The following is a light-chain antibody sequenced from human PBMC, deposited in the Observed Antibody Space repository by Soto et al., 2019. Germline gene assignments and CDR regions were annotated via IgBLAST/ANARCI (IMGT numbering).Light chain of an antibody. Sequence: EIVLTQSPATLSLSPGERATLSCGASQSVSSSYLAWYQQKPGLAPRLLMYDASSRATGIPDRFSGSGSGTDITLTISRLEPEDFAVYYCQEYGSSPYTFGQRTKLEIK. CDR1: QSVSSSY. J-gene: IGKJ2*01. CDR2: DAS. CDR3: QEYGSSPYT. V-gene: IGKV3D-20*01.